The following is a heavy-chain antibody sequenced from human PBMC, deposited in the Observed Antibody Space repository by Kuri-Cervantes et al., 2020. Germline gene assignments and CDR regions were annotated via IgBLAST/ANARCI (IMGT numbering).Heavy chain of an antibody. CDR3: ARAPDSSGWYGFDY. J-gene: IGHJ4*02. D-gene: IGHD6-19*01. CDR1: GYTFIGYG. Sequence: ASVKVSCKASGYTFIGYGVSWVRQAPGQGLEWMGWISAYNGDTNYAQKLQGRVTLTTDTSTSTAYMELRSLRPDDTAVYYCARAPDSSGWYGFDYWGQGTLVTVSS. CDR2: ISAYNGDT. V-gene: IGHV1-18*01.